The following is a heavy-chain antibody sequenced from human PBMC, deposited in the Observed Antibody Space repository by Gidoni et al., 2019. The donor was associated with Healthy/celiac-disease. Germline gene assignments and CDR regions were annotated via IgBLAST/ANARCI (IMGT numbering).Heavy chain of an antibody. Sequence: QLQLQESGPGLVKPSETLSLTCTVSGGSLSSSSYYWGWIRQPPGKGLEWIGSIYYSGSTYYNPSLKSRVTISVDTSKSQFSLKLSSVTAADTAVYYCARQPGTTGTTLFDYWGQGTLVTVSS. CDR3: ARQPGTTGTTLFDY. V-gene: IGHV4-39*01. J-gene: IGHJ4*02. D-gene: IGHD1-1*01. CDR1: GGSLSSSSYY. CDR2: IYYSGST.